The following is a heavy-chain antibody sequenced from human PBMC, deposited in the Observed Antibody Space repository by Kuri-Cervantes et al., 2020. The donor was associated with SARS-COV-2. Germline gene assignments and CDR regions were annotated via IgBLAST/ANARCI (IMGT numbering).Heavy chain of an antibody. J-gene: IGHJ5*02. CDR1: GGSISSSNW. CDR3: ARRPRVGVPAARDWFDP. V-gene: IGHV4-4*02. Sequence: SETLSLTCAVSGGSISSSNWWSWVRQPPGKGLEWIGEIYHSGSTYYNPSLKSRVTISVDTSKNQFSLKLSSVTAADTAVYYCARRPRVGVPAARDWFDPWGQGTLVTVSS. D-gene: IGHD2-2*01. CDR2: IYHSGST.